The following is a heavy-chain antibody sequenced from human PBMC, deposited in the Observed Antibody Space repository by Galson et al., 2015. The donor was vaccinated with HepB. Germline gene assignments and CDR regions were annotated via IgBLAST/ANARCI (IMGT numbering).Heavy chain of an antibody. Sequence: SCKASGYTFSSYGITWVRQAPGQGLEWMGWISAYNGDTNFAQKFQGRLTMTTGTSTSTAYMELRSLRSDDTAVYYCARDAPPDYWGQGTLVTVSS. CDR3: ARDAPPDY. CDR2: ISAYNGDT. V-gene: IGHV1-18*01. CDR1: GYTFSSYG. J-gene: IGHJ4*02.